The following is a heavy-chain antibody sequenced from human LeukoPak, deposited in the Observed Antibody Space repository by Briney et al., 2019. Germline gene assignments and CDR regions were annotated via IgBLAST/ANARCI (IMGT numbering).Heavy chain of an antibody. CDR1: GVSISNYY. Sequence: SETLSLTCTVSGVSISNYYWNYFRQSPGKGLEWIGYHSYSGGANYNPSLESRVTISLDTSKNRFSLSLSSVTAAGTAVYYCARGLIRGACDIWGHGTMVTVSS. CDR3: ARGLIRGACDI. J-gene: IGHJ3*02. V-gene: IGHV4-59*01. CDR2: HSYSGGA. D-gene: IGHD3-16*01.